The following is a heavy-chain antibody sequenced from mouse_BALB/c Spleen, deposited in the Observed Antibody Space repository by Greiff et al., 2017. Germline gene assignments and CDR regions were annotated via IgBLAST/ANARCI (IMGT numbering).Heavy chain of an antibody. CDR3: ARNYYGSSYYYAMDY. J-gene: IGHJ4*01. CDR2: IWGDGST. D-gene: IGHD1-1*01. CDR1: GFSLTGYG. V-gene: IGHV2-6-7*01. Sequence: QVQLQQSGPGLVAPSQSLSITCTVSGFSLTGYGVNWVRQPPGKGLEWLGMIWGDGSTDYNSALKSRLSISKDNSKSQVFLKMNSLQTDDTAMYYCARNYYGSSYYYAMDYWGQGTSVTVSS.